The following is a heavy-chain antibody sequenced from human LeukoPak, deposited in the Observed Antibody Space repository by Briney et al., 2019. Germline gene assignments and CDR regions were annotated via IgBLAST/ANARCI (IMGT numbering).Heavy chain of an antibody. J-gene: IGHJ4*02. CDR1: GGTFSSYA. V-gene: IGHV1-69*04. D-gene: IGHD3-22*01. CDR3: ARKGNYDSSGNYFDY. Sequence: GASVKVSCKASGGTFSSYAISWVRQAPGQGLEWMGSIIPILGIANYAQKFQGRATITADKSTSTAYMELSSLRSEDTAVYYCARKGNYDSSGNYFDYWGQGTLVTVSS. CDR2: IIPILGIA.